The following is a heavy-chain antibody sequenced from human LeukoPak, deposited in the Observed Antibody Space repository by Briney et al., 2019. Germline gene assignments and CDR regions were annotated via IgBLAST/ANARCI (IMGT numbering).Heavy chain of an antibody. CDR1: GYTFSSYV. V-gene: IGHV3-7*01. D-gene: IGHD3-10*01. CDR2: IKQDGSEK. CDR3: ARVYYGSGSHFDY. Sequence: SCKASGYTFSSYVLSWVRQAPGKGLEWVANIKQDGSEKYYVDSVKGRFTISRDNAKNSLYLQMNSLRAEDTAVYYCARVYYGSGSHFDYWGQGTLVTVSS. J-gene: IGHJ4*02.